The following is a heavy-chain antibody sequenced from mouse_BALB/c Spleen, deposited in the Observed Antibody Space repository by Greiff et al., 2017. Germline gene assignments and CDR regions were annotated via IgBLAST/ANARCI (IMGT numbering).Heavy chain of an antibody. CDR1: GFNIKDYY. D-gene: IGHD1-1*01. CDR3: VYGENFDV. J-gene: IGHJ1*01. CDR2: IDPENGNT. Sequence: EVQLQESGAELVRPGALVKLSCKASGFNIKDYYMHWVKQRPEQGLEWIGWIDPENGNTIYDPKFQGKASITADTSSNTAYLQLSSLTSEDTAVYYCVYGENFDVWGAGTTVTVSS. V-gene: IGHV14-1*02.